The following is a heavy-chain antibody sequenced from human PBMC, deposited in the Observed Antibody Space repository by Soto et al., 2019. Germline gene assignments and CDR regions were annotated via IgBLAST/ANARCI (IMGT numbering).Heavy chain of an antibody. Sequence: GSLRLSCAASGSTFSSYSMNWVRQAPGKGLEWVSSISSSSSYIYYADSVKGRFTISRDNAKNSLYLQMNSLRAEDTAVYYCARERVTSMVRGGYYYYGMDVWGQGTTVTVS. D-gene: IGHD3-10*01. CDR1: GSTFSSYS. CDR3: ARERVTSMVRGGYYYYGMDV. J-gene: IGHJ6*02. V-gene: IGHV3-21*01. CDR2: ISSSSSYI.